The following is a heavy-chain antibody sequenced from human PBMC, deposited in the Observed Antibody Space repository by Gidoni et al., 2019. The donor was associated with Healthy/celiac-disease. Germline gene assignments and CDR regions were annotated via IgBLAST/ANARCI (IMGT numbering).Heavy chain of an antibody. D-gene: IGHD3-22*01. CDR1: GGSLSSGGYY. Sequence: QVQLQESGPGLVKPSQTPSLTCTVPGGSLSSGGYYWSWFRPHPGKALEWIGYIYYSGSTYYNPYLKSRVTISVDTSKSQFSLKLSSVTAADTAVYYCARLTMIENPGAFDIWGQGTMVTVSS. CDR3: ARLTMIENPGAFDI. CDR2: IYYSGST. J-gene: IGHJ3*02. V-gene: IGHV4-31*03.